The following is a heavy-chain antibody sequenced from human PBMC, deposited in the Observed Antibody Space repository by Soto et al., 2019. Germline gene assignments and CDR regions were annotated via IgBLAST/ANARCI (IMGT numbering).Heavy chain of an antibody. V-gene: IGHV3-23*01. CDR3: AKKAIARQY. Sequence: PGGSLRLSCGASGFTFRDYAMSWVRQAPGKVLEWVSTISGSGGGTYYADSVKGRFTISRDNSKNTLYLQMNSLRAEDTAVYYCAKKAIARQYWGQGTLVNV. D-gene: IGHD6-13*01. J-gene: IGHJ4*02. CDR1: GFTFRDYA. CDR2: ISGSGGGT.